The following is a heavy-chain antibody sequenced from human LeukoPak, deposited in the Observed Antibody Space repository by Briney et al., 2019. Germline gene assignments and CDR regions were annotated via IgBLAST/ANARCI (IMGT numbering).Heavy chain of an antibody. D-gene: IGHD5-24*01. J-gene: IGHJ3*02. V-gene: IGHV1-69*04. CDR2: IIPILGIA. CDR1: GGTFSSYA. Sequence: GASVKVSCKASGGTFSSYAISWVRQAPGQGLEWMGRIIPILGIANYAQKFQGRVTITADKSTSTAYMELSSLRSEDTAVYYCARDRMAWDAFDIWGQGTMVTVSS. CDR3: ARDRMAWDAFDI.